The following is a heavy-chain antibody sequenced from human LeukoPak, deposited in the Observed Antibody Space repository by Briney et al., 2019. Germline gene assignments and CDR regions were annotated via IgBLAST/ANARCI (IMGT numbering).Heavy chain of an antibody. Sequence: PGGSLRLSCAASGFTVSSNYMSWVRQAPGKGLEWVSVIYSGGSTYYADSVKGRFTISRDNAKNSLYLQMNSLRAEDTAVYYCARDQDIVVVPAAMKSKSYYYYGMDVWGQGTTVTVSS. V-gene: IGHV3-53*01. CDR2: IYSGGST. CDR1: GFTVSSNY. CDR3: ARDQDIVVVPAAMKSKSYYYYGMDV. D-gene: IGHD2-2*01. J-gene: IGHJ6*02.